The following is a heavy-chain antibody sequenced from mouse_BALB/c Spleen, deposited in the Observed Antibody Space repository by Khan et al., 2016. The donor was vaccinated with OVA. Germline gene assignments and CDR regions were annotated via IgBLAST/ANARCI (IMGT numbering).Heavy chain of an antibody. J-gene: IGHJ3*01. CDR3: ARSNGNYWFAY. V-gene: IGHV9-1*02. CDR2: INTYTGEP. D-gene: IGHD2-1*01. CDR1: GYTFTNYG. Sequence: QIQLVQSGPELKKHGETVKISCKASGYTFTNYGMNWVKQAPGKGLQWMGWINTYTGEPTSADDFKGRFAFSLETSASTAYLQINKLKNEDMATYFCARSNGNYWFAYWGQGTLVTFSA.